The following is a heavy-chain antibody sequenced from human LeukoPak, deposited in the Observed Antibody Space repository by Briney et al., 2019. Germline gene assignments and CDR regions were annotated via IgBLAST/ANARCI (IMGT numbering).Heavy chain of an antibody. CDR1: GFTFSSYG. D-gene: IGHD1-26*01. J-gene: IGHJ4*02. Sequence: GGSLRLSCAASGFTFSSYGMHWVRRAPGKGLEWVAVIWYDGSNKYYADSVKGRFTISRDNSKNTLYLQMNSLRAEDTAVYYCATSGNYYLKYWGQGTLVTVSS. CDR3: ATSGNYYLKY. CDR2: IWYDGSNK. V-gene: IGHV3-33*01.